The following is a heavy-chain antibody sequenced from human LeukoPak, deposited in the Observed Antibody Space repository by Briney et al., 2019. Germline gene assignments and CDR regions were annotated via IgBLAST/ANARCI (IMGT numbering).Heavy chain of an antibody. Sequence: PGGSLRLSCTASGFIFSSYAMNWVRQAPGKGLKWVSGISGSGSRTYYADSVQGRFTISRDDSKNTLYLQMNSLRADDTAVYYCASNYYYYYMDVWGKGTTVTVSS. J-gene: IGHJ6*03. CDR3: ASNYYYYYMDV. V-gene: IGHV3-23*01. CDR1: GFIFSSYA. CDR2: ISGSGSRT.